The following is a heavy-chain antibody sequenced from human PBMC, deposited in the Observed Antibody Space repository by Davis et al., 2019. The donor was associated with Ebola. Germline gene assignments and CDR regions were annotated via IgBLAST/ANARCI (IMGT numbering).Heavy chain of an antibody. J-gene: IGHJ6*02. V-gene: IGHV3-30-3*01. D-gene: IGHD2-15*01. CDR2: ISYDGSNK. CDR1: GFTFSSYA. Sequence: PGGSLRLSCAASGFTFSSYAMHWVRQAPGKGLEWVAVISYDGSNKYYADSVKGRFTISRDNSKNTLYLQMNSLRAEDTAVYYCASDKGYCSGGSCLYYYYGMDVWGQGTTVTVSS. CDR3: ASDKGYCSGGSCLYYYYGMDV.